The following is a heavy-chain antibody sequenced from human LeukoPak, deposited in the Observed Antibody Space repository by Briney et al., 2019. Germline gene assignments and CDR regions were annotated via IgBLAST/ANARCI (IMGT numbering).Heavy chain of an antibody. CDR1: GYTFLSYG. V-gene: IGHV1-18*01. CDR2: VSAYNGNT. Sequence: ASVKVSCKASGYTFLSYGINWVRQAPGHGPGWMGWVSAYNGNTHLAPKFQGRITLTTDTYSTTAYMDLRGLGSDDTAVYYCARSLWFGEYIRGMENTYYGMDVWGQGTTVTVSS. CDR3: ARSLWFGEYIRGMENTYYGMDV. D-gene: IGHD3-10*01. J-gene: IGHJ6*02.